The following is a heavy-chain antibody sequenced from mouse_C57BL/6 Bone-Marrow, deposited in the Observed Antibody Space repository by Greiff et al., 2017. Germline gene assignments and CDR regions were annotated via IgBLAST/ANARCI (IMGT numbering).Heavy chain of an antibody. CDR2: IYPGDGDT. CDR3: AKGVKGYWYFDV. V-gene: IGHV1-82*01. J-gene: IGHJ1*03. D-gene: IGHD2-2*01. Sequence: VKLVESGPELVKPGASVKISCKASGYAFSSSWMNWVKQRPGKGLEWIGRIYPGDGDTNYNGKFKGKATLTADKSSSTAYMQLSSLTSEDSAVYFCAKGVKGYWYFDVWGTGTTVTVSS. CDR1: GYAFSSSW.